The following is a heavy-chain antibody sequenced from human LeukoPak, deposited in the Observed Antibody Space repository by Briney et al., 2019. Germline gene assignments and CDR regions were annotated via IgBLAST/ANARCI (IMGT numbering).Heavy chain of an antibody. CDR1: GFTFSSYA. D-gene: IGHD6-13*01. CDR2: ISYDGSNK. J-gene: IGHJ4*02. V-gene: IGHV3-30-3*01. Sequence: GGSLRLSCAASGFTFSSYAMHWVRQAPGKGLEWVAVISYDGSNKYYADSVKGRFTISRDNPKNTLYLQMNSLRAEDTAVYYCASNGAAGPPYFDYWGQGTLVTVSS. CDR3: ASNGAAGPPYFDY.